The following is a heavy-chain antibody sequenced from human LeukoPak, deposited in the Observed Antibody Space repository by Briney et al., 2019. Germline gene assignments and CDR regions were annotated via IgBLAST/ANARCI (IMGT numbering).Heavy chain of an antibody. V-gene: IGHV1-2*02. D-gene: IGHD2-21*02. CDR3: ARIDTAYCGGDCYSTNDY. CDR2: INPNSGGT. Sequence: ASVKVSCKASGYTFTGYYMHWVRQAPGQGLEWMGWINPNSGGTNYAQKFQGRVTMTRDTSISTAYMGLSRLRSDDTAVYYCARIDTAYCGGDCYSTNDYWGQGTLVTVSS. J-gene: IGHJ4*02. CDR1: GYTFTGYY.